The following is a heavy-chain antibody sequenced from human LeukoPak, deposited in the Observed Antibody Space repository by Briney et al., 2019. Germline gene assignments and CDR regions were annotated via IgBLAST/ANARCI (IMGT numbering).Heavy chain of an antibody. J-gene: IGHJ4*02. CDR3: ARARGYDTPFDY. CDR1: GFTFSSYW. V-gene: IGHV3-7*01. Sequence: GGSLRLSCAASGFTFSSYWMSWVRQAPGKGLEWVANIKQDGSEKYYVDSVKGRFTISRGNAKNSLYLQMDSLRAEDTAVYYCARARGYDTPFDYWGQGTLVTVSS. D-gene: IGHD5-12*01. CDR2: IKQDGSEK.